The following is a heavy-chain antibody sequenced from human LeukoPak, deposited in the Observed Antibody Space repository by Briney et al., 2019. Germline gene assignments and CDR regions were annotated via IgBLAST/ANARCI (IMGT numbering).Heavy chain of an antibody. D-gene: IGHD3-3*01. J-gene: IGHJ4*02. Sequence: SVKVSCKASGGTFSSYAISWVRQAPGQGLEWMGGIIPIFGTANYAQKFQGRVTITADESTSTAYMELSSLRSEDTAVYYCARVYGYDFWSGYDYWGQGTLVTVSS. CDR1: GGTFSSYA. V-gene: IGHV1-69*01. CDR3: ARVYGYDFWSGYDY. CDR2: IIPIFGTA.